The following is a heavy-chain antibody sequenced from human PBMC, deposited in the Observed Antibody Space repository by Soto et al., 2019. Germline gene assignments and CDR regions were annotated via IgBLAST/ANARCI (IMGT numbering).Heavy chain of an antibody. D-gene: IGHD3-3*01. V-gene: IGHV4-39*01. CDR3: ARHERPYQYYYFWSAPGWFVP. CDR2: IYYSGGT. CDR1: GGSISSSSYY. J-gene: IGHJ5*02. Sequence: SETLSLTCTVSGGSISSSSYYWGWIRQPPGKGLEWIGSIYYSGGTYYNPSLKSRVTISVDTSKNQFSLKLSSVTAADTAVYYCARHERPYQYYYFWSAPGWFVPWGHGPLVTVSS.